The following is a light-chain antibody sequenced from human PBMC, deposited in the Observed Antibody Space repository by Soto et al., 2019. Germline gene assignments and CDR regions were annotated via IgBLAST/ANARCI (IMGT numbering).Light chain of an antibody. CDR3: QQYHNWPPYT. CDR2: GAS. Sequence: EIVMTQSPATLSVSPGERATLSCRASQSVSTNLAWYQQKPGQAPRLLMYGASTRATGIPARFSGSGSGTEFTLTISSLQSEDFAVYYCQQYHNWPPYTFGQGTKLGIK. V-gene: IGKV3-15*01. J-gene: IGKJ2*01. CDR1: QSVSTN.